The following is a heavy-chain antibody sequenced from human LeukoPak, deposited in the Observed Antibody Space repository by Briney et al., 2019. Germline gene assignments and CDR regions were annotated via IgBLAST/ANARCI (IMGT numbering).Heavy chain of an antibody. Sequence: GASVKVSCKASGYTFTSYAMNWVRQAPGQGLEWMGWINTNTGNPTYAQGFTGRFVFSLDTSVSTAYLQISSLKAEDTAVYYCARDGYYDFWSGYFHFDYWGQGILVTVSS. CDR2: INTNTGNP. V-gene: IGHV7-4-1*02. J-gene: IGHJ4*02. CDR3: ARDGYYDFWSGYFHFDY. D-gene: IGHD3-3*01. CDR1: GYTFTSYA.